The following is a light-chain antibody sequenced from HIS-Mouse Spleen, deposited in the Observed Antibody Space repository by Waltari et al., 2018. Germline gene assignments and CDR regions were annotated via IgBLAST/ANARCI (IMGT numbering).Light chain of an antibody. CDR3: QAWDSSTVV. CDR2: RDS. Sequence: SYELTQPPSVSVSPGQTASITCSGDKLGDKYACCYQQKPGQPPVLVIYRDSKRPSGIPRRFSGSNSGNTATLTISGTQAMDEADYYCQAWDSSTVVFGGGTKLTVL. CDR1: KLGDKY. J-gene: IGLJ2*01. V-gene: IGLV3-1*01.